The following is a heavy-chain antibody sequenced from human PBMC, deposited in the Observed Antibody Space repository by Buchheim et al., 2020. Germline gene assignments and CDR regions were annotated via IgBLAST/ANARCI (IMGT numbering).Heavy chain of an antibody. CDR1: GGSIRSGSYY. J-gene: IGHJ4*02. Sequence: LQESGPGLVKPSQTLSLTCTVSGGSIRSGSYYWSWIRQPAGKGLEWIGRIYTSGGTNYNLSLKRRVPIPVDTSKNQLSLKLSSVPAADTAVYYCARGIALDYWGQGTL. CDR2: IYTSGGT. CDR3: ARGIALDY. V-gene: IGHV4-61*02.